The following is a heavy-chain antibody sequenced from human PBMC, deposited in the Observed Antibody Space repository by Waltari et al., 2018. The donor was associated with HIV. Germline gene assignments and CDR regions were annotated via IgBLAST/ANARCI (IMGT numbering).Heavy chain of an antibody. CDR2: INQSGNT. J-gene: IGHJ4*02. V-gene: IGHV4-34*02. CDR1: GGSFSNNF. D-gene: IGHD3-10*01. Sequence: QVQLQQWGAGLLKPSETLSLPCAVYGGSFSNNFWSCVRHLPGKGVEWIGEINQSGNTRDNPSLKSRVITSVDTSKKQFSLKLRFVTAADTAMYYCARVFGGGHFDSWGQGTLLIVSS. CDR3: ARVFGGGHFDS.